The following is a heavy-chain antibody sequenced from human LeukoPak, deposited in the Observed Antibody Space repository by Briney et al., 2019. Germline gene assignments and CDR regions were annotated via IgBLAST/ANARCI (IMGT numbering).Heavy chain of an antibody. V-gene: IGHV4-38-2*02. CDR1: GYSISCGNY. D-gene: IGHD5-18*01. Sequence: SETLSLTCTVSGYSISCGNYWGWIRQPPGKGLQWIGTIYHSGSTNYNPSLKSRVTISVDTSKNQFSLKLSSVTAADTAVYYCARSRQIQLWLEFDYWGQGTLVTVSS. CDR3: ARSRQIQLWLEFDY. CDR2: IYHSGST. J-gene: IGHJ4*02.